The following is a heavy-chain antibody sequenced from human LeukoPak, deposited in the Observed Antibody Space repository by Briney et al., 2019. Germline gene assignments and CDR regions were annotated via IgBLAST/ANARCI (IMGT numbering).Heavy chain of an antibody. V-gene: IGHV3-23*05. J-gene: IGHJ4*02. Sequence: GGSLRLSCVASGFPFSSHAMCWVRQAPGKGLEWVSSIDISGGATWYADSVRGRFTISRDNSKNTLYLQMTSLRVEDTAHYYCANEIRPNDYWGQGTLVSVSS. D-gene: IGHD3-16*01. CDR2: IDISGGAT. CDR3: ANEIRPNDY. CDR1: GFPFSSHA.